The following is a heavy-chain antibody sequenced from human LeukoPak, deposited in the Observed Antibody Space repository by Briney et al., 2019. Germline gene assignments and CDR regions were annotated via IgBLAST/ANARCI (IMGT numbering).Heavy chain of an antibody. J-gene: IGHJ4*02. CDR3: ARGDPYGDYAIDY. D-gene: IGHD4-17*01. Sequence: GGSLRLSCAASGFNFGGFVMNWVRQAPGKGLEWVSYISSSGRTIYYANSVKGRFTISRDNPKNSLYLQMSSLRAEDTAVYYCARGDPYGDYAIDYWAREPWSPSPQ. CDR2: ISSSGRTI. CDR1: GFNFGGFV. V-gene: IGHV3-48*03.